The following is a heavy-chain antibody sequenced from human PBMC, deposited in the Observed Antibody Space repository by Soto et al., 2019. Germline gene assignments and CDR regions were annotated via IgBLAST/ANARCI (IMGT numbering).Heavy chain of an antibody. CDR1: GFTIGSYY. D-gene: IGHD3-22*01. V-gene: IGHV3-7*03. J-gene: IGHJ4*02. CDR2: IKQDGSEK. CDR3: AREEYDISGYYYHYFDY. Sequence: GGSLRLSCAASGFTIGSYYMSWVRQAPGKGLEWVANIKQDGSEKYYVDSVKGRFTISRDNAKNSLYLQMNTLRAEDTAVYYCAREEYDISGYYYHYFDYWGQGTLVTVSS.